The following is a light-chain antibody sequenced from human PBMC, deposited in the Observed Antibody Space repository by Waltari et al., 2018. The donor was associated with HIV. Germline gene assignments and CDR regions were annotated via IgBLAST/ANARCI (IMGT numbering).Light chain of an antibody. CDR3: AAWDDSLNGQVV. V-gene: IGLV1-44*01. CDR1: SSHLGTNT. CDR2: NNN. Sequence: QSVLTQPPSASGTPGQRVTISCSGSSSHLGTNTVSWYQQVPGTSPKLLIYNNNQRPSGVPDRFSGSKSGTSASLAITGLQSEDEADYHCAAWDDSLNGQVVFGGGTKLTVL. J-gene: IGLJ3*02.